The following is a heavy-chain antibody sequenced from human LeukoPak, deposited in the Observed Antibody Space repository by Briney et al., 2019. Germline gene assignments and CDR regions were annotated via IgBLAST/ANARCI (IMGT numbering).Heavy chain of an antibody. D-gene: IGHD3-9*01. Sequence: GGSLRLSCAASGFTFSDYDMHWVRQATGKGLEWVSAIGYGGDRHYSDSVKGRSTISRENAKNSLYLQMDSLGAGDTAVYYCARGNILTGYTYWGQGALVTVSS. CDR3: ARGNILTGYTY. CDR1: GFTFSDYD. J-gene: IGHJ4*02. V-gene: IGHV3-13*04. CDR2: IGYGGDR.